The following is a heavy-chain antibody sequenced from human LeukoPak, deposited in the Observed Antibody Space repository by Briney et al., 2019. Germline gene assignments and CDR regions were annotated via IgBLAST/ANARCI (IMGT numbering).Heavy chain of an antibody. D-gene: IGHD2-15*01. Sequence: ASVKVSCKASGYTFTSYDINWVRQAPGQRLEWMGWINAGNGNTKYSQKFQGRVTITRDTSASTAYMELSSLRSEDTAVYYCARTQNQRVVAATPYYYYGMDVWGQGTTVTVSS. CDR1: GYTFTSYD. V-gene: IGHV1-3*01. J-gene: IGHJ6*02. CDR3: ARTQNQRVVAATPYYYYGMDV. CDR2: INAGNGNT.